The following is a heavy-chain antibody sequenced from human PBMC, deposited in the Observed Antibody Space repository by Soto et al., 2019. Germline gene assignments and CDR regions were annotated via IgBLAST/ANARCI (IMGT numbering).Heavy chain of an antibody. CDR3: TTYKPMADY. CDR2: IKSKSEDGTA. D-gene: IGHD3-10*01. Sequence: PGGSLRLSCAASGFTFSNAYMSWVRQAPGKGLEWVGRIKSKSEDGTADCAAPVKGRFTISRDDSKNAVYLQMNSLKTEDTAVYYCTTYKPMADYWGQGTLVTVSS. V-gene: IGHV3-15*01. J-gene: IGHJ4*02. CDR1: GFTFSNAY.